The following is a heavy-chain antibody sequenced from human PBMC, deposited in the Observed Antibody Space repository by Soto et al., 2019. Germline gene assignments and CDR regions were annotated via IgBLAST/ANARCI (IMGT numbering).Heavy chain of an antibody. V-gene: IGHV3-9*01. Sequence: QLVESGGDLVQPGRSLRLSCAASGFKFEDYAMHWVRQAPGKGPEWVSSISWGSGSIGYADSVRGRFAISRDNAKKSLYLQMNSLRTEDTALYYCARSRATVTPLDYWGQGTLVTVSS. CDR3: ARSRATVTPLDY. CDR2: ISWGSGSI. CDR1: GFKFEDYA. D-gene: IGHD4-17*01. J-gene: IGHJ4*02.